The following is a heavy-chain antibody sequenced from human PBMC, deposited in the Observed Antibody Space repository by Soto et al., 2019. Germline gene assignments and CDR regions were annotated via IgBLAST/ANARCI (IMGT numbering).Heavy chain of an antibody. CDR3: AGGSTWYFAFDI. CDR1: GFTFSSYA. CDR2: ISGSGGSR. J-gene: IGHJ3*02. D-gene: IGHD6-13*01. V-gene: IGHV3-23*01. Sequence: GGSLRLSCAAPGFTFSSYAMNWVRQAPGKGLEWVSGISGSGGSRYYADSVKGRFTISRDNSKNTLYLQMNSLRAEDTAVYYCAGGSTWYFAFDIWGQGTMVTVSS.